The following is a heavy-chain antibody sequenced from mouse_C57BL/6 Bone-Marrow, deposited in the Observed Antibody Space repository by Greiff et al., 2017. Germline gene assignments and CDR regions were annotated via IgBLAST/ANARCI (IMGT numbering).Heavy chain of an antibody. Sequence: EVKVVESGGGLVQPGESLKLSCESNEYEFPSHDMSWVRKTPEKRLELVATINSDGGSTYYPDTMERRFIISRDNTKKTLYLQMSSLRSEDTALYYCARKLTGYYAMDYWGQGTSVTVSS. CDR1: EYEFPSHD. CDR2: INSDGGST. J-gene: IGHJ4*01. D-gene: IGHD4-1*01. V-gene: IGHV5-2*01. CDR3: ARKLTGYYAMDY.